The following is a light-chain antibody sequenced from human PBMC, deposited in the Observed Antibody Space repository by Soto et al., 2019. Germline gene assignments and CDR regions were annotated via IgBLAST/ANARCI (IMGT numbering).Light chain of an antibody. V-gene: IGKV3-20*01. Sequence: DIVLTQSPATLSLSPGERATLSCRASQSLSNNYLAWYQEKPGQSPRLLFYGASTRAAGIPDRFSGSGSGTDFTLTITRLEPEECAVYYCQNYGGSLPWTFGPGTKVEV. CDR1: QSLSNNY. CDR3: QNYGGSLPWT. J-gene: IGKJ1*01. CDR2: GAS.